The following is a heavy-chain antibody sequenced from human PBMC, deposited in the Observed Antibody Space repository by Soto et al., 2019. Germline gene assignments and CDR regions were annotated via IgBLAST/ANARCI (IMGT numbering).Heavy chain of an antibody. V-gene: IGHV4-30-4*01. D-gene: IGHD1-7*01. CDR1: GGSISSGDYY. J-gene: IGHJ5*02. Sequence: PSETLSLTCTVSGGSISSGDYYWSWIRQPPGKGLEWIGYIYYSGSTYYNPSLKSRVTISVDTSKNQFSLKLSSVTAADTAVYYCASVATGTTDWFDPWGQGTLVTVSS. CDR2: IYYSGST. CDR3: ASVATGTTDWFDP.